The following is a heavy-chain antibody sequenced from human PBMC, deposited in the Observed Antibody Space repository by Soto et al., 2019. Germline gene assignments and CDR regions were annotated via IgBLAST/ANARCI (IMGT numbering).Heavy chain of an antibody. V-gene: IGHV3-72*01. D-gene: IGHD1-20*01. CDR3: VSLWSVTGSRDY. CDR2: IRDRVHSYST. CDR1: GLTFSDHY. J-gene: IGHJ4*02. Sequence: EVHLVESGGGLVQPGGSLRLSCAVSGLTFSDHYMGWVRQAPGKGLDWVGRIRDRVHSYSTEYAASVKGRFTISRDDSRNSLYLQMNSLKMEDTAVFYCVSLWSVTGSRDYWGRGTLVTVSS.